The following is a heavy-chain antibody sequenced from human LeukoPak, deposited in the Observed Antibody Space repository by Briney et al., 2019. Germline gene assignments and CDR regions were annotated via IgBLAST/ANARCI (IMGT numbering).Heavy chain of an antibody. CDR1: GYTFTTYG. J-gene: IGHJ4*02. CDR2: ISTYDDNI. D-gene: IGHD3-9*01. CDR3: ARETYSNILTGTDY. Sequence: ASVKVSCKASGYTFTTYGLSWVRQAPGQGLEWLGWISTYDDNIKYAQSLQGRLTLTIDTSTSTAYTELRSLTSDDTAVYYCARETYSNILTGTDYWGPGTLVTVSS. V-gene: IGHV1-18*01.